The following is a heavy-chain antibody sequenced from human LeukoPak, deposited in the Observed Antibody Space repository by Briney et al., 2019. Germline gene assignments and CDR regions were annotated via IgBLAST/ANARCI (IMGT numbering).Heavy chain of an antibody. CDR2: ISSSSTYI. CDR3: ARDRGYYYDSSGLYYFDS. Sequence: GGSLRLSCAASGFTFSSYSMNWVRQAPGKGLEWVSSISSSSTYIFYADSVKGRFTISRDNAKNSLYLPMNSLRAEDTAVYYCARDRGYYYDSSGLYYFDSWGQGTLVTVSS. D-gene: IGHD3-22*01. J-gene: IGHJ4*02. V-gene: IGHV3-21*06. CDR1: GFTFSSYS.